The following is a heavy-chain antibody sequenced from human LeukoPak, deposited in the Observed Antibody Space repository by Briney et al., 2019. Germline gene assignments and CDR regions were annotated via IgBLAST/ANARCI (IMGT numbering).Heavy chain of an antibody. J-gene: IGHJ4*02. CDR3: ARGYDYVWGSYRYIDY. V-gene: IGHV3-11*04. Sequence: GGSLRLSCAASGFTYSDYYMSWIRQAPGKGLEWVSYISSSGSTIYYADSVKGRFTISRDNAKNSLYLQMNSLRAEDTAVYYCARGYDYVWGSYRYIDYWGQGTLVTVSS. CDR1: GFTYSDYY. CDR2: ISSSGSTI. D-gene: IGHD3-16*02.